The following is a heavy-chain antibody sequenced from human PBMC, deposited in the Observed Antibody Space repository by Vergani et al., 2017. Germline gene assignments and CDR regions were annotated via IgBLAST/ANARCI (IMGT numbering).Heavy chain of an antibody. J-gene: IGHJ4*02. CDR3: VRGFFGVVTLYYFDY. CDR2: ISSSSRTI. D-gene: IGHD3-3*01. Sequence: EVQLVESGGGLVQPGGSLRLSCAASGFTFSSYSMNWVRQAPGKGLEWVSYISSSSRTIYYAGSVKGRFTISRDNAKNSLYLQMNSLRAEDTAVYYCVRGFFGVVTLYYFDYWGQGTLVTVSS. V-gene: IGHV3-48*01. CDR1: GFTFSSYS.